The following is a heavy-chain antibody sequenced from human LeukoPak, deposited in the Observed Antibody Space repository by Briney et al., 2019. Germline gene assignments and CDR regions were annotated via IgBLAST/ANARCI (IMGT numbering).Heavy chain of an antibody. V-gene: IGHV4-39*07. Sequence: SETLSLTCTVSGGSISSSSYYWGWIRQPPGKGLEWIGSIYYSGGTYYNPSLKSRVTVSVDTSKNQFSLKLSSVTAADTAVYYCARVSRETGLYYYMDVWGKGTTVTVSS. CDR2: IYYSGGT. CDR1: GGSISSSSYY. D-gene: IGHD3/OR15-3a*01. J-gene: IGHJ6*03. CDR3: ARVSRETGLYYYMDV.